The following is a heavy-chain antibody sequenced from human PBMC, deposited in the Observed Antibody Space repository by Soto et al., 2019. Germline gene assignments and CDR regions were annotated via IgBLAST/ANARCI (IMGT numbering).Heavy chain of an antibody. CDR1: GFTFNSYA. Sequence: QVQLVESGGGVVQPGRSLRLSCAASGFTFNSYAMHWVRQAPGKGLEWVAVISYDGGNKYYADSVKGRFTISRDNSKNTLYLQMNSLRAEETAVYYCARDPGSGWPPFDYWGQGTLVTVSS. D-gene: IGHD6-19*01. CDR2: ISYDGGNK. CDR3: ARDPGSGWPPFDY. J-gene: IGHJ4*02. V-gene: IGHV3-30-3*01.